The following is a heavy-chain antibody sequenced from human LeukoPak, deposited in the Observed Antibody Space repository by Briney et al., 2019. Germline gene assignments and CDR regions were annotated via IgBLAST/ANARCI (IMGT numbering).Heavy chain of an antibody. CDR3: ARDFSSSWYPYYYYYMDV. Sequence: GGSLRLSCAASGFTFSSYTMNWVRQAPGKGLEWVSYTTSSGKTIYYADSLEGRFTISRDNAKNSLYLQMNSLRAEDTAVYYCARDFSSSWYPYYYYYMDVWGKGTTVTVSS. CDR2: TTSSGKTI. CDR1: GFTFSSYT. V-gene: IGHV3-48*01. J-gene: IGHJ6*03. D-gene: IGHD6-13*01.